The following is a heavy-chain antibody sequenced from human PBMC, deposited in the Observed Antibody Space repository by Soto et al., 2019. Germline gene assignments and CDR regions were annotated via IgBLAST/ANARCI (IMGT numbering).Heavy chain of an antibody. J-gene: IGHJ6*02. Sequence: SETLSLTCTVSRGSIRSGDYYWSWVRQPPGKGLEWIGYIYHSGATYYNPSLKSRLTISVDTSKNQFSLQLTSVTAADTAVYTCERTSDMQQIFHGLDVWGQGTTVTVSS. CDR2: IYHSGAT. D-gene: IGHD2-15*01. CDR3: ERTSDMQQIFHGLDV. CDR1: RGSIRSGDYY. V-gene: IGHV4-30-4*01.